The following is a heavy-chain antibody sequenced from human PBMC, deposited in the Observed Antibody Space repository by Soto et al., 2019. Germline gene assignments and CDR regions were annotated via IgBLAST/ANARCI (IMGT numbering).Heavy chain of an antibody. V-gene: IGHV3-23*01. CDR3: AKAGGFGGYWYFDL. Sequence: EVQLLESGGGLVQPGGSLRLSCAASGFTFSSYAMSWVRQAPGKGLEWVSAISGSGGSTYYADSVKGRFTISRDNSKNPLDLQMNSRTAEDTAVYYCAKAGGFGGYWYFDLWGRGTLVTVSS. CDR1: GFTFSSYA. CDR2: ISGSGGST. D-gene: IGHD3-10*01. J-gene: IGHJ2*01.